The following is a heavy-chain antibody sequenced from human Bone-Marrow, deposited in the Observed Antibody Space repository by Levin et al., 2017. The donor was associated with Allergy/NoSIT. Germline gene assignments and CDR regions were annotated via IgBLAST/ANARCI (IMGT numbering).Heavy chain of an antibody. Sequence: SGPTLVKPTQTLTLTCTFSGFSLSTSGMRVSWIRQPPGKALEWLARIDWDDDKFYSTSLKTRLTISKDTSKNQVVLTMTNMDPVDTATYYCARIPPRRDCSGGSCYLDYYDYGMDGWGQGTTVTVSS. CDR3: ARIPPRRDCSGGSCYLDYYDYGMDG. CDR1: GFSLSTSGMR. D-gene: IGHD2-15*01. CDR2: IDWDDDK. V-gene: IGHV2-70*04. J-gene: IGHJ6*02.